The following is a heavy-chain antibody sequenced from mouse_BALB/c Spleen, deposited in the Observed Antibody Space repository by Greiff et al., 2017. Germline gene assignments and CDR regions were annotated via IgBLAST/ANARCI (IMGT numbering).Heavy chain of an antibody. J-gene: IGHJ4*01. D-gene: IGHD1-1*01. CDR1: GFNIKDYY. Sequence: VQLQQSGAELVRSGASVKLSCTASGFNIKDYYMHWVKQRPEQGLEWIGWIDPENGDTEYAPKFQGKATMTADTSSNTAYLQLSSLTSEDTAVYYCSACPGSSWYDAMDYWGQGTSVTVSS. CDR3: SACPGSSWYDAMDY. CDR2: IDPENGDT. V-gene: IGHV14-4*02.